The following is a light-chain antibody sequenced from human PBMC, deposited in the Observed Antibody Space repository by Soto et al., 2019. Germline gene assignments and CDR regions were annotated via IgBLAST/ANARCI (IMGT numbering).Light chain of an antibody. CDR2: GAS. CDR1: QSVRISY. CDR3: QQYGSSPT. V-gene: IGKV3-20*01. J-gene: IGKJ4*02. Sequence: EIVLTQSPGTLSLSPGERATLSCRASQSVRISYLAWYQQKPGQAPRLLIYGASSRATGIPDRLSGSGSGTDFTLTISRLEPEDFAVYYCQQYGSSPTFGRGTKVAIK.